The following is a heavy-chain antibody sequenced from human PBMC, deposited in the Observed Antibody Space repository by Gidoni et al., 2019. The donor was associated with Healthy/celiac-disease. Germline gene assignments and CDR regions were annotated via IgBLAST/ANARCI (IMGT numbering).Heavy chain of an antibody. CDR1: GYTFTIYG. CDR2: ISAYNGNT. V-gene: IGHV1-18*01. Sequence: QVQLVQSGAEVKKPGASVKVSCKASGYTFTIYGISWVRQAAGQGLEWMGWISAYNGNTNYAQKLQGRVTMTTDTSTSTAYMELRSLRSDDTAVYYCARDGDIVVVPAARRGGSFDTWGQGTLVTVSS. CDR3: ARDGDIVVVPAARRGGSFDT. D-gene: IGHD2-2*01. J-gene: IGHJ5*02.